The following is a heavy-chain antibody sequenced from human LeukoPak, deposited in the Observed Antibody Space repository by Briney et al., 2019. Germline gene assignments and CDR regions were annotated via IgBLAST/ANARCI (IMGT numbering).Heavy chain of an antibody. Sequence: LSLTXAISGDSFSSNSVTWNWIRQSPSRGLEWLGRTYYRSTWYNDYAVSVRGRITVNPDTSKNQFSLHLNSVTPEDTAVYYCARRLTQYDCFDPWGQGILVTVSS. V-gene: IGHV6-1*01. CDR2: TYYRSTWYN. D-gene: IGHD2-2*01. CDR1: GDSFSSNSVT. CDR3: ARRLTQYDCFDP. J-gene: IGHJ5*02.